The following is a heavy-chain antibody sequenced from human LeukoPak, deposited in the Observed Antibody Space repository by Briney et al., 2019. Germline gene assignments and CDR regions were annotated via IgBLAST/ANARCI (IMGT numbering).Heavy chain of an antibody. J-gene: IGHJ3*02. CDR2: ISYSEDT. Sequence: PSETLSLTCTVSGGSTSSYYWSWIRQPPGKGLEWIGYISYSEDTNYNPSLKSRVTISVDTSKNQFSLNLSSVTAADTAAYYCARHQWLSNHYDLIWGQGTMVTVSS. D-gene: IGHD3-22*01. CDR3: ARHQWLSNHYDLI. V-gene: IGHV4-59*08. CDR1: GGSTSSYY.